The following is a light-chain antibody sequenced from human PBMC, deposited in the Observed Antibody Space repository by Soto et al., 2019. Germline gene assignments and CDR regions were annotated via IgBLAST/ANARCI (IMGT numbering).Light chain of an antibody. J-gene: IGKJ2*01. Sequence: EIVMTQSPATLSVSPGERATLSCRASQGVSSNLAWYQQKPGQAPRLLIYGASTRPTGIPAGFSGSGSGTEFTLTISSLQSEDFAVYYCQQYNNWPHTFGQGTKLEIK. V-gene: IGKV3-15*01. CDR3: QQYNNWPHT. CDR2: GAS. CDR1: QGVSSN.